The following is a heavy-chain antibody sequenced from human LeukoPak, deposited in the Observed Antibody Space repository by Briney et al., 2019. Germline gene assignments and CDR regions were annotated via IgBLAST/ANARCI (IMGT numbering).Heavy chain of an antibody. CDR3: ARVAAAGQIDP. D-gene: IGHD6-13*01. V-gene: IGHV4-59*01. CDR1: GGSISSYY. Sequence: SETLSLTCTVSGGSISSYYWSWIRQPAGKGLEWIGYIYYSGSTNYNPSLKSRVTISVDTSKNQFSLKLSSVTAADTAVYYCARVAAAGQIDPWGQGTLVTVSS. J-gene: IGHJ5*02. CDR2: IYYSGST.